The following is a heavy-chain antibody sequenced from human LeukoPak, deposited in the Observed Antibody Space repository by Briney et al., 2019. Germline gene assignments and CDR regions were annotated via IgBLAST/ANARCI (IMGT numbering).Heavy chain of an antibody. CDR2: INHSGST. Sequence: SETLSLTCAVYGGSFSGYYWSWIRQPPGKGLEWIGEINHSGSTNYNPSLKSRVTISVDTSKNQFSLKLSSVTAADTAVYYCARGPRSSWYPIDYWGQGTLVIVSS. CDR3: ARGPRSSWYPIDY. V-gene: IGHV4-34*01. CDR1: GGSFSGYY. D-gene: IGHD6-13*01. J-gene: IGHJ4*02.